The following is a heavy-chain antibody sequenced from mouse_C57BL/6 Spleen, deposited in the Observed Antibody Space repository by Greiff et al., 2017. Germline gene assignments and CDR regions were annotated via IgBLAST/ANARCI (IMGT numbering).Heavy chain of an antibody. D-gene: IGHD2-1*01. CDR3: ARNGNYLGYYAMDY. J-gene: IGHJ4*01. Sequence: EVKVVESGGGLVKPGGSLKLSCAASGFTFSDYGMHWVRQAPEKGLEWVAYISSGSSTIYYADTVKGRFTISRDNAKNTLFLQMTSLRSEDTAMYYCARNGNYLGYYAMDYWGQGTSVTVSS. CDR2: ISSGSSTI. V-gene: IGHV5-17*01. CDR1: GFTFSDYG.